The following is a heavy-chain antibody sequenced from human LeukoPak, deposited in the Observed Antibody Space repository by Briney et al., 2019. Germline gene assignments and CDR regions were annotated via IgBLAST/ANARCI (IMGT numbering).Heavy chain of an antibody. CDR1: GFTLSSYS. V-gene: IGHV3-23*01. J-gene: IGHJ4*02. Sequence: GGSLRLSCSASGFTLSSYSMNWVRQAPGKGLEWVSAISGSGGRTYYAESVKGRFTISRDNNENTLYLQMNSLRAEDTAVYYCTKAAQVAGRPNLGGHFDYWGQGTLVTVSS. CDR2: ISGSGGRT. D-gene: IGHD6-6*01. CDR3: TKAAQVAGRPNLGGHFDY.